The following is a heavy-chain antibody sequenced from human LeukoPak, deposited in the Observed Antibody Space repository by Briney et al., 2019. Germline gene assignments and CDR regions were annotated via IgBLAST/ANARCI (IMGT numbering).Heavy chain of an antibody. Sequence: PGGSLRLSCAASGFTFSSYSMNWVRQAPGKGLEWVSYISSSSSTIYYADSVKGRFTISRDNAKNSLYLQMDSQRAEDTAVYYCARDSIAVATKSWGQGTLVTVSS. J-gene: IGHJ4*02. CDR1: GFTFSSYS. CDR2: ISSSSSTI. CDR3: ARDSIAVATKS. V-gene: IGHV3-48*04. D-gene: IGHD6-19*01.